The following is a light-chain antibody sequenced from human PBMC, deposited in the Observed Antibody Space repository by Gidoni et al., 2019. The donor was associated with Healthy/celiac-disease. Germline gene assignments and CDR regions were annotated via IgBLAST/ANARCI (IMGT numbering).Light chain of an antibody. CDR3: QQYGSSLWT. CDR2: GAS. Sequence: EIVLTQSPGTLSLSPGERATLSCRASQSVSSSYLAWYQQKPGQAPRLLIYGASSRATGIPDRFSDSGSGTDFTLTISRLEPEDFAVYYCQQYGSSLWTFGQGTKVEI. CDR1: QSVSSSY. V-gene: IGKV3-20*01. J-gene: IGKJ1*01.